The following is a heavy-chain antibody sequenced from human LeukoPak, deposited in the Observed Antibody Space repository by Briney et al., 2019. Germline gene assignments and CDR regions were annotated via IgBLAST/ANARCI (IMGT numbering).Heavy chain of an antibody. J-gene: IGHJ4*02. D-gene: IGHD6-6*01. CDR1: GFTFSSYW. Sequence: PGGSLRLSCAASGFTFSSYWMSWVRQAPGKGLEWVANIKLDGSQKYYVDSVKGRFTISRDNAKNSLYLQTNSLRVEDTAVYDCEYSGSPYWGQGTLGTVSS. V-gene: IGHV3-7*01. CDR3: EYSGSPY. CDR2: IKLDGSQK.